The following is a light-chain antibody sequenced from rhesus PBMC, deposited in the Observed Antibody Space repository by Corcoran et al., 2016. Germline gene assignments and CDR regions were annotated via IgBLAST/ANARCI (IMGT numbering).Light chain of an antibody. Sequence: DIQMTQSPSSLSASVGDTVTITCRASQGVSKWLAWYQQKPGTAPNVLIYKASRLRTGVPSRFSGSGSGTDFTLTISSLQAEDFATYYCQQHSSRPWTFGQGTKVEIK. J-gene: IGKJ1*01. CDR3: QQHSSRPWT. CDR1: QGVSKW. CDR2: KAS. V-gene: IGKV1-22*01.